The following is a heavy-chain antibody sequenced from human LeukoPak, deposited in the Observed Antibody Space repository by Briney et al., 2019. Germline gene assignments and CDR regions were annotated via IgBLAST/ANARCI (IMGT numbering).Heavy chain of an antibody. J-gene: IGHJ4*02. CDR2: ISGSGGST. Sequence: GGSLRLSCAASGFDFSTYAMTWVRQAPGKRLEWVSAISGSGGSTYYADSVKGRFTISRDNSKNTLYLQMNSLRAEDTAVYYCAKVGSSWYTDWGQGTLVTVSS. CDR1: GFDFSTYA. CDR3: AKVGSSWYTD. D-gene: IGHD6-13*01. V-gene: IGHV3-23*01.